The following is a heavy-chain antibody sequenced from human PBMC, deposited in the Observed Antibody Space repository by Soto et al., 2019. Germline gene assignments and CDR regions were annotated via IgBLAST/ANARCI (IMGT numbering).Heavy chain of an antibody. CDR2: IIPIFGTA. V-gene: IGHV1-69*06. CDR1: GGTFSSYA. CDR3: ARGPDIVVVPAASNRAMVYYYYGKEV. J-gene: IGHJ6*02. D-gene: IGHD2-2*01. Sequence: SVKVSCKASGGTFSSYAISWVLQAPGQGLEWMGGIIPIFGTANYAQKFQGRVTITADKSTSTAYMELSSLRSEDTAVHYCARGPDIVVVPAASNRAMVYYYYGKEVWGRGPTVAVAS.